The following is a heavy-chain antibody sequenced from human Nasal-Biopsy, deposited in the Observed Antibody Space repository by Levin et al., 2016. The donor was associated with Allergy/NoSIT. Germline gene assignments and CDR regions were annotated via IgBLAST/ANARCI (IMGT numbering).Heavy chain of an antibody. CDR1: GFTFSTFG. CDR2: VTAGGDRT. D-gene: IGHD5-24*01. V-gene: IGHV3-23*01. CDR3: SRDADRRDDY. Sequence: GGSLRLSCTASGFTFSTFGMNWVRQAPGKGLEWVSHVTAGGDRTIYADSVKGRFTISRDNSKSTLYLQLNSLRADDTAVYYCSRDADRRDDYWGQGTLVTVSS. J-gene: IGHJ4*02.